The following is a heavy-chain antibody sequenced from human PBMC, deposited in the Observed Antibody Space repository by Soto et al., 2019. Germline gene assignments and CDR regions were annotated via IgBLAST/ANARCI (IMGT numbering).Heavy chain of an antibody. CDR3: AREVDRALVGSPHYFDY. J-gene: IGHJ4*01. Sequence: GVLRLSCAASGFTFSSYAMSWVRQAPGKGLEWVSAISGSGGSTYYTDSVKGRFTISRDNSKNTLYLQMNSLRAEDTAVYYCAREVDRALVGSPHYFDYWGQGTLVTVSS. CDR1: GFTFSSYA. D-gene: IGHD5-18*01. V-gene: IGHV3-23*01. CDR2: ISGSGGST.